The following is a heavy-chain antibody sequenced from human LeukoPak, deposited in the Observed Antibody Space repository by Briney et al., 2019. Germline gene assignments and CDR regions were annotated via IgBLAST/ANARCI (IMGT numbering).Heavy chain of an antibody. CDR3: ARRKWELFDY. V-gene: IGHV4-59*08. Sequence: SETLSLTCTVSGGSISSHYWIWIRRPPGKGLEWIGYIYYSGSTNYNPSLKSRVTISVDTSKKQFSLKLSSVTAADTAVYYCARRKWELFDYWGQGTLVTVSS. CDR1: GGSISSHY. D-gene: IGHD1-26*01. J-gene: IGHJ4*02. CDR2: IYYSGST.